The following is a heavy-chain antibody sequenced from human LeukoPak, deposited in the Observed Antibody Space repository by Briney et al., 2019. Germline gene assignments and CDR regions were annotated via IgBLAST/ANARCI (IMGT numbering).Heavy chain of an antibody. Sequence: SETLSLTCTVSGGSISNYFWSWIRQPPGRGLEWIGYMSYSGSTNYSPSLKSRVTISIDTSKNQFSLKLNSVTAADTAVYYCARRGPNSGSYSHFDLWGRGTLVTVSS. J-gene: IGHJ2*01. D-gene: IGHD1-26*01. CDR3: ARRGPNSGSYSHFDL. V-gene: IGHV4-59*01. CDR2: MSYSGST. CDR1: GGSISNYF.